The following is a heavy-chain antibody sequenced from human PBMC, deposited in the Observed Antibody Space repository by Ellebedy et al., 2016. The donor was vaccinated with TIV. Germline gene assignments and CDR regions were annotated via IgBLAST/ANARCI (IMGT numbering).Heavy chain of an antibody. CDR3: ASETFIDVDLKVWGVFNM. CDR1: GFTLISTH. D-gene: IGHD2-15*01. V-gene: IGHV3-66*01. CDR2: IYRGGST. Sequence: GESLKISCAASGFTLISTHMGWVRQAPGKGLEWVSSIYRGGSTYYADSVRGRFTVSRDTSKNTLYLQINGLRAEDTAVYFCASETFIDVDLKVWGVFNMWGQGTMVAVSS. J-gene: IGHJ3*02.